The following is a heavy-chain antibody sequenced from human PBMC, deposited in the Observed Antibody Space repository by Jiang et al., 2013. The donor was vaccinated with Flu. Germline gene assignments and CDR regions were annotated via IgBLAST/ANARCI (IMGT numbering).Heavy chain of an antibody. V-gene: IGHV2-70*04. Sequence: KPTQTLTLTCTFSGFSLSTSGMRVSWIRQPPGGALEWLARIDWDDDKFYTASLKTRLTISKDTSKNQVVLTMTNMDPVDTATYYCARIAYASRTYYYFDYWGQGTLVTVSS. D-gene: IGHD3-10*01. CDR2: IDWDDDK. J-gene: IGHJ4*02. CDR3: ARIAYASRTYYYFDY. CDR1: GFSLSTSGMR.